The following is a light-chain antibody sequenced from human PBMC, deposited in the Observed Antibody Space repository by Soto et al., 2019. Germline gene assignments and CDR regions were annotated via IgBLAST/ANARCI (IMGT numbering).Light chain of an antibody. CDR2: EVT. CDR3: SSYTAINTVT. CDR1: SSDVGGYNY. J-gene: IGLJ2*01. V-gene: IGLV2-14*01. Sequence: QSALTQPVSVSGSPGQSITISCTGTSSDVGGYNYVSWYQQHPGKGPKLMIYEVTNRPSGVSFRFSGSKSGNTASLTISGLQAEDEADYYCSSYTAINTVTFGGGTKLTVL.